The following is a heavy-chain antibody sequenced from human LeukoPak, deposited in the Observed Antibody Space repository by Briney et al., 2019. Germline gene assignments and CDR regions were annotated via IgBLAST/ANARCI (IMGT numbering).Heavy chain of an antibody. V-gene: IGHV4-59*13. Sequence: SETLSLTCSVSGGSISNYYWSWIRQPPGKGLEWIGYVHYSGNTNYNPSLKSRLTISVDTSKNQFSLMLSSVSAADTALYYCARALSNSWYLFDYWGQGTLVTVSS. CDR1: GGSISNYY. J-gene: IGHJ4*02. CDR2: VHYSGNT. CDR3: ARALSNSWYLFDY. D-gene: IGHD6-13*01.